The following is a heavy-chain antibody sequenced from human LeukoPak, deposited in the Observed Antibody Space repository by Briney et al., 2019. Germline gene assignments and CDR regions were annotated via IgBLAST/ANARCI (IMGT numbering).Heavy chain of an antibody. J-gene: IGHJ3*02. CDR3: ARDHHRRHYDSQARDTFDI. V-gene: IGHV3-13*01. CDR2: IGTAGDT. Sequence: PGGSLRLSCAASGFTFSSYDMHWVRQPTGKGLEWVPAIGTAGDTYYLHSVKGRFTISRENAKNSLYLHMNSLRAADTAVYYCARDHHRRHYDSQARDTFDIWGQGTMVTVSS. CDR1: GFTFSSYD. D-gene: IGHD3-22*01.